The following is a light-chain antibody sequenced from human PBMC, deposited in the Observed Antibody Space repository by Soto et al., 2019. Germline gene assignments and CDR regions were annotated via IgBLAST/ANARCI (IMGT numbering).Light chain of an antibody. Sequence: EIVLTQSPGTLSLSPGERATLSCRASQIVSSTYLAWYQQKPGQAPRLLIYGASSRATGIPDRFRGSGSGTDFTLTISRLEPEDFAVYYCQQFGSSPRYTFGQGTKLEIK. CDR3: QQFGSSPRYT. J-gene: IGKJ2*01. CDR2: GAS. CDR1: QIVSSTY. V-gene: IGKV3-20*01.